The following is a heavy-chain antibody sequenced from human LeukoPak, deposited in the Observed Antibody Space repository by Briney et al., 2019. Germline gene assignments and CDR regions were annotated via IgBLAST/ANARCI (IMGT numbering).Heavy chain of an antibody. J-gene: IGHJ4*02. Sequence: SETLSLTCTVSGGSISSSSYYWGWIRQPPGKGLEWIGSIYYSGSTYYNPSLKSRVTISVDTSKNQFSLKLSSVTAADTAVYYCASTYSGVSWYYFDYWGQGTQVTVSS. CDR1: GGSISSSSYY. CDR2: IYYSGST. D-gene: IGHD1-26*01. V-gene: IGHV4-39*07. CDR3: ASTYSGVSWYYFDY.